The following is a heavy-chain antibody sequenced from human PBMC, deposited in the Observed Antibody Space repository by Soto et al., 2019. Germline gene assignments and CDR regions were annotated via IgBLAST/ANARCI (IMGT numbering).Heavy chain of an antibody. V-gene: IGHV2-5*02. CDR2: IYWDDDK. J-gene: IGHJ6*02. CDR3: AHKVPEGYGMDV. CDR1: GFSLSTSGVG. Sequence: QITLKESGPTLVKPTQTLTLTCTFSGFSLSTSGVGVGWIRQPPGKALEWLALIYWDDDKRYSPSLKSRLTSTKDTCKNQVVLTMPNMDPVDTATYYCAHKVPEGYGMDVWGQGTTVTVSS.